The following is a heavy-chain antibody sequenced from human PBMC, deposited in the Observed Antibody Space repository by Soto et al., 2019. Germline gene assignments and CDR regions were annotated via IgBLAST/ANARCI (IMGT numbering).Heavy chain of an antibody. D-gene: IGHD1-1*01. J-gene: IGHJ3*01. V-gene: IGHV3-23*01. CDR3: ATWHEREHAYDV. Sequence: EVQLLESGGGLVQSGGSLRLSCAASGFTFSNYPMSWVRQAPGKGLEWVSAINVGGSFYSDSVKGRFTTSSDSSKTTVYLQMNDLRPADTAVYYCATWHEREHAYDVWGQGTTVTVSS. CDR2: INVGGS. CDR1: GFTFSNYP.